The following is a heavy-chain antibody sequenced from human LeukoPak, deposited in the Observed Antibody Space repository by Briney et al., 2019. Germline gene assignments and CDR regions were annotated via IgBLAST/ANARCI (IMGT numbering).Heavy chain of an antibody. V-gene: IGHV3-33*06. J-gene: IGHJ4*02. CDR1: GFTFSHYG. Sequence: GWSLRLSCEAYGFTFSHYGMHWVRQAPGKGLEWVAVIWSDATNQYYSDSVKGRFTISRDNFKRTVSLQMNSLRAEDTAVYYCVKDAQRGFDYSNSLQHWGQGSLVTVSS. CDR3: VKDAQRGFDYSNSLQH. CDR2: IWSDATNQ. D-gene: IGHD4-11*01.